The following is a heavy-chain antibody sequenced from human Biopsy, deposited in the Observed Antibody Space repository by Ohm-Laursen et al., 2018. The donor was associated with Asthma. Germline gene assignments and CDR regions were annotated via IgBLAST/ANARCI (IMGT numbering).Heavy chain of an antibody. CDR3: ARAAITGIRGWFDP. CDR2: IPQGGAT. Sequence: SQTLSLTCALNRGPFRGYVWAWIRQPPGKGLEWIGEIPQGGATTVNPSLKSRATISADTSKNQFHLNLSSVTAADTAVYFCARAAITGIRGWFDPWGQGTQVTVSS. J-gene: IGHJ5*02. V-gene: IGHV4-34*04. CDR1: RGPFRGYV. D-gene: IGHD1-20*01.